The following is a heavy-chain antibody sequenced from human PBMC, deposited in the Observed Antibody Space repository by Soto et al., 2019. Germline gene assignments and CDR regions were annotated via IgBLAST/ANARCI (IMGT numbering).Heavy chain of an antibody. D-gene: IGHD1-26*01. CDR1: GYTFSNYG. J-gene: IGHJ4*02. CDR3: ARERRWEPLLY. V-gene: IGHV1-18*01. Sequence: QVQLVQSGPEVKKPGASVKVSCKGSGYTFSNYGVTWVRQAPGQGLERLGWVSAYNRNTDYAQKFEDRATMTIDTSTITAYFALRGLTPDDTAVYYCARERRWEPLLYWGQGTL. CDR2: VSAYNRNT.